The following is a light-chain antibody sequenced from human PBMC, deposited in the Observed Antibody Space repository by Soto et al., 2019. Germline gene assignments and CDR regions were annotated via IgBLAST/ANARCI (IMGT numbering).Light chain of an antibody. V-gene: IGKV3-20*01. CDR1: QSVSSSY. CDR3: QQYGSTPWT. CDR2: GAS. J-gene: IGKJ1*01. Sequence: EIELTQSPGTLSLSPGERATRSCRASQSVSSSYLAWYQQKPGQAPRLLIYGASSRATGVPDRFSGSGSGTDFTLTFSRLEPEPFAVYYCQQYGSTPWTFGQGIKVEIK.